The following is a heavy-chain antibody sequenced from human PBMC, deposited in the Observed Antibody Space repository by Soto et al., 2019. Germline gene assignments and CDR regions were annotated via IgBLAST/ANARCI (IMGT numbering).Heavy chain of an antibody. CDR1: GFIFTSYS. V-gene: IGHV3-21*01. Sequence: GGSLRLSCAASGFIFTSYSMVWVRLAPGKGLEWVASISSGSDSIHYADSIKGRFNISRDNAQNSLYLQMNSLNSEDTAVYYCARDRSADRFVQYFQHWGPGTLVTVSS. J-gene: IGHJ1*01. CDR2: ISSGSDSI. D-gene: IGHD6-19*01. CDR3: ARDRSADRFVQYFQH.